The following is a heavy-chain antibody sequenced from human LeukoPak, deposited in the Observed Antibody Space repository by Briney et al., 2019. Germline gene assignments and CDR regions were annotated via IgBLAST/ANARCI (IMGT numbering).Heavy chain of an antibody. J-gene: IGHJ6*03. CDR3: AACSTSCYRGGYYYYYYMDV. CDR1: GGSISSYC. V-gene: IGHV4-4*09. D-gene: IGHD2-2*02. Sequence: SETLSLTCTVSGGSISSYCWSWIRQPPGKGLGWIGYIYTSGSTNYNPSLKSRVTISVDTSKNQSSLKLSSVTAADTAVYYCAACSTSCYRGGYYYYYYMDVWGKGTTVTVSS. CDR2: IYTSGST.